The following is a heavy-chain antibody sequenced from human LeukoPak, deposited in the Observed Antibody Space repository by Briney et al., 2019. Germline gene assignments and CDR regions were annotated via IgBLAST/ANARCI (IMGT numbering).Heavy chain of an antibody. CDR2: IYYSGST. Sequence: SETLSLTCTVSGGSISSYYWSWIRQPPGKGLEWIGYIYYSGSTNYNPSLESRVTISVDTSKDQFSLKLSSVTAADTAVYYCARDLSSSVYYYMDVWGKGTTVTVSS. J-gene: IGHJ6*03. V-gene: IGHV4-59*01. CDR1: GGSISSYY. CDR3: ARDLSSSVYYYMDV.